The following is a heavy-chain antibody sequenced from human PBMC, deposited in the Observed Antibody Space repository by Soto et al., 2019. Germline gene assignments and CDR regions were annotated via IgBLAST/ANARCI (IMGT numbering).Heavy chain of an antibody. CDR3: ARDFEYCSGGSCYSGSYYYFDY. J-gene: IGHJ4*02. CDR2: ISSSSSTI. CDR1: GFTFSSYS. D-gene: IGHD2-15*01. Sequence: GGSLRLSCAASGFTFSSYSMNWVRQAPGKGLEWVSYISSSSSTIYYADSVKGRFTISRDNAKNSLYLQMNSLRAEDTAVYYCARDFEYCSGGSCYSGSYYYFDYWGQGTLVTVSS. V-gene: IGHV3-48*01.